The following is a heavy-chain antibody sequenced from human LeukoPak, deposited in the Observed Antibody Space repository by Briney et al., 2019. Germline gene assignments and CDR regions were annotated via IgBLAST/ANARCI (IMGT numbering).Heavy chain of an antibody. V-gene: IGHV3-30-3*01. CDR2: VSTDGSNQ. J-gene: IGHJ4*02. CDR1: GFTFRSFA. Sequence: GGSLRLSCAASGFTFRSFAMHWVRQAPGKGLEWVAVVSTDGSNQYYADSVKGRFTISRDNSKNTLYLQMNSLRVEDTAVYYCAKELAPYYQLHQDWGQGTLVTVSS. D-gene: IGHD2-2*01. CDR3: AKELAPYYQLHQD.